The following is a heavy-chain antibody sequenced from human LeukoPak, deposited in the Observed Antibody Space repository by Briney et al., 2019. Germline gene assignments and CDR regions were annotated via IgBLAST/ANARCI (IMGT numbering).Heavy chain of an antibody. D-gene: IGHD3-22*01. CDR3: ANEKGYYYDSSGYVY. Sequence: SVKVSCKASGGTFSSYAISWVRQAPGQGLAWMGGIIPIFGTANYAQKFQGRVTITADKSTSTAYMELSSLRSEDTAVYYCANEKGYYYDSSGYVYWGQGTLVTVSS. CDR1: GGTFSSYA. V-gene: IGHV1-69*06. CDR2: IIPIFGTA. J-gene: IGHJ4*02.